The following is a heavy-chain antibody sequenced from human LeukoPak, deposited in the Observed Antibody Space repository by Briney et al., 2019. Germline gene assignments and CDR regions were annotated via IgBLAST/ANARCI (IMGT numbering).Heavy chain of an antibody. Sequence: GGSLRLSCAASGFTFSSYSMNWVRQAPGKGLEWVSSISSSSYIYYADSVKGRFTIPRDNAKNSLYLQMNSLRAEDTAVYYCARDPYCSGGSCYYSDWGQGTLVTVSS. CDR1: GFTFSSYS. CDR2: ISSSSYI. J-gene: IGHJ4*02. V-gene: IGHV3-21*01. D-gene: IGHD2-15*01. CDR3: ARDPYCSGGSCYYSD.